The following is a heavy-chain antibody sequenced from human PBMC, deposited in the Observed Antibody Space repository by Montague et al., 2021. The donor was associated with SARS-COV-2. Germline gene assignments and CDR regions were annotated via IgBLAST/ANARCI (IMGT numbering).Heavy chain of an antibody. CDR1: GFTFSSYD. V-gene: IGHV3-13*04. CDR2: IGTAGDT. Sequence: SLRLSCAASGFTFSSYDMHWVRQATGKGLEWVSAIGTAGDTYYPGSVKGRFTISRENAKNSLYLQVNSLRAGDTAVYYCARGVSSGYYYYFDYWGQGTLVTVSS. D-gene: IGHD3-22*01. J-gene: IGHJ4*02. CDR3: ARGVSSGYYYYFDY.